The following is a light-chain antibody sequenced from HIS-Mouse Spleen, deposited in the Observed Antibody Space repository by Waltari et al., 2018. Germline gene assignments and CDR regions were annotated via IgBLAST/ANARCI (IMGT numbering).Light chain of an antibody. CDR2: DDS. CDR1: NLGSKS. CDR3: QVWDSSSDHPYV. Sequence: SYVLTQPPSVSVAPGKTARITCGGNNLGSKSVHWYQQKPGQAPGLVVYDDSDRPSGIPERFSGSNSGNTATLTISRVEAGDEADYYCQVWDSSSDHPYVFGTGTKVTVL. V-gene: IGLV3-21*03. J-gene: IGLJ1*01.